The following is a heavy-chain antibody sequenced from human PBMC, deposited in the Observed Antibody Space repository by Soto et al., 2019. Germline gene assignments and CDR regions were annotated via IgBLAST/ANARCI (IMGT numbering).Heavy chain of an antibody. Sequence: SGPTVFYHTPPFTLTCNFSRFSLRTRGVGVGWIRQPPGKALGWLEIIYFDDDERYSPSLKSRLTITKDTSKIQVVLTMTNIDPVDTATYYCAHSGRITGTILGFDYWGQGTLVTVSS. V-gene: IGHV2-5*02. CDR1: RFSLRTRGVG. J-gene: IGHJ4*02. CDR3: AHSGRITGTILGFDY. CDR2: IYFDDDE. D-gene: IGHD1-7*01.